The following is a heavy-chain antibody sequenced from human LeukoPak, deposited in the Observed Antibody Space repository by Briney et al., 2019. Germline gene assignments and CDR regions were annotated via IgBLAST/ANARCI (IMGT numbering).Heavy chain of an antibody. CDR1: GFTFSSYS. CDR2: ISSSSSTI. D-gene: IGHD2-2*01. CDR3: ASWHCSSTSCLIDY. V-gene: IGHV3-48*01. J-gene: IGHJ4*02. Sequence: GGSLRLSCAASGFTFSSYSMNWVRQAPGKGLEWVSYISSSSSTIYYADSVKGRFTISRDNAKNSLYLQMNSLRAEDTAVYYFASWHCSSTSCLIDYWGQGTLVTVSS.